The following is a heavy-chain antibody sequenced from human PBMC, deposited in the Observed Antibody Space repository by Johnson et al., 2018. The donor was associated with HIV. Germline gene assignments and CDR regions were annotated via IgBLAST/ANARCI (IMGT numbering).Heavy chain of an antibody. Sequence: EQLVESGGGLVQPGGSLRLSCAASGFTFSSYWMHWVRQAPGKGLVWVSRINSDGSSTSYADSVKGRFTISRDNAKNTLYLQMNSLRAEDTAVYYCVPVAAESYAFDIWGQGTMVTVSS. CDR1: GFTFSSYW. CDR2: INSDGSST. D-gene: IGHD2-15*01. J-gene: IGHJ3*02. CDR3: VPVAAESYAFDI. V-gene: IGHV3-74*01.